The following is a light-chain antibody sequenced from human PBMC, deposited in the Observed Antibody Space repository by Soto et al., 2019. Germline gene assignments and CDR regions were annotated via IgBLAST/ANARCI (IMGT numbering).Light chain of an antibody. CDR2: EVS. V-gene: IGLV2-8*01. CDR1: SSDVGGYNY. J-gene: IGLJ1*01. Sequence: QSVLTQPPSASGSPGQSVTISCTGTSSDVGGYNYVSWYQQHPGKAPKLMIYEVSKRPSGVPDRFSGSKSGNTASLTVSGLQAEDEADYYCSSKRSSDTLYVFGTGTKLTVL. CDR3: SSKRSSDTLYV.